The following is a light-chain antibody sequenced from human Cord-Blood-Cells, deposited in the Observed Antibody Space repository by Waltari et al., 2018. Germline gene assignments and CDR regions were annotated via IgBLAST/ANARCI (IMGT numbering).Light chain of an antibody. V-gene: IGLV2-14*03. J-gene: IGLJ3*02. CDR2: DVS. CDR3: SSYTSSSTWV. CDR1: SSAVGGYNY. Sequence: QSALTQPASASGSPRQPITIPCTGTSSAVGGYNYVSWYQQHPGKAPKLMVYDVSNRPSGVSNRFSGSKSGNTASLTISGLQAEDEADYYCSSYTSSSTWVFGGGTKLTVL.